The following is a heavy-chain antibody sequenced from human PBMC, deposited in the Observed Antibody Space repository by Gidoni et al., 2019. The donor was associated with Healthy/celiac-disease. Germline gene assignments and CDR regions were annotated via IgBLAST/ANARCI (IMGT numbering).Heavy chain of an antibody. J-gene: IGHJ6*02. CDR1: GWSFSGYY. D-gene: IGHD2-2*01. CDR3: ARTRSFGYYYYGMDV. Sequence: QVQLQQWGAGLLKPSETLSLTCAVYGWSFSGYYWSWIRQPPGKGLEWIGEINHSGSTNYNPSLKSRVTISVDTSKNQFSLKLSSVTAADTAVYYCARTRSFGYYYYGMDVWGQGTTVTVSS. CDR2: INHSGST. V-gene: IGHV4-34*01.